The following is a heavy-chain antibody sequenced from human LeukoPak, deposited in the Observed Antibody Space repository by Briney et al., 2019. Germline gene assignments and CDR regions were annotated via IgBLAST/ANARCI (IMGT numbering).Heavy chain of an antibody. J-gene: IGHJ6*03. Sequence: SETLSLTCTVSGGSISSYYWSWIRQPPGKGLEWIGYIYYSGSTNYNPSLKSRVTISVDTSKNQFSLKLSSVTAADTAIYYCAKSPYSGISPYYYYYYMDVWGKGTTVTVSS. CDR3: AKSPYSGISPYYYYYYMDV. CDR2: IYYSGST. V-gene: IGHV4-59*01. D-gene: IGHD6-13*01. CDR1: GGSISSYY.